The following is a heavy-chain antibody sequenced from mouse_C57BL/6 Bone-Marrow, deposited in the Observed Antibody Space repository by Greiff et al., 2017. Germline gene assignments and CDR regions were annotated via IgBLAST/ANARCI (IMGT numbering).Heavy chain of an antibody. CDR3: ARVTWFAY. V-gene: IGHV5-12*01. CDR2: ISNGGGST. J-gene: IGHJ3*01. CDR1: GFTFSDYY. Sequence: EVQGVESGGGLVQPGGSLKLSCAASGFTFSDYYMYWVRQTPEKRLEWVAYISNGGGSTYYPDTVKGRFTISRDNAKNTLYLQMSRLKSEDTAMYYCARVTWFAYWGQGTLVTVSA.